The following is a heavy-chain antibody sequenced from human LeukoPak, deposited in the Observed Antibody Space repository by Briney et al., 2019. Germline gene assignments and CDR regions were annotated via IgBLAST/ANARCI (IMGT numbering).Heavy chain of an antibody. V-gene: IGHV3-48*04. CDR2: ISSSSSTI. CDR3: ARDGLAAATLHWCFDL. J-gene: IGHJ2*01. CDR1: GFTFSSYS. D-gene: IGHD2-15*01. Sequence: GGSLRLSCAASGFTFSSYSMNWVRQAPGKGLEWVSYISSSSSTIYYADSVKGRFTISRDNARNSLYPQMNSLRAEDTAVYYCARDGLAAATLHWCFDLWGRGTLVTVSS.